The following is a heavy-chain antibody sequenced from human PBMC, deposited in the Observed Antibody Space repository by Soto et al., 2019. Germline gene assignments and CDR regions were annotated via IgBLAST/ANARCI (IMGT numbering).Heavy chain of an antibody. CDR3: ARDSLSSSYFDY. J-gene: IGHJ4*02. CDR2: ISSSSSYI. V-gene: IGHV3-21*01. D-gene: IGHD6-6*01. CDR1: GFTFSSYS. Sequence: EVQLVESGGGLVKPGGSLRLSCAASGFTFSSYSMNWVRQAPGKGLEWVSSISSSSSYIYYADSVKGRFTISRDNAKNSLYLQMYSLRAEDTAVYYCARDSLSSSYFDYWGQGTLVTVSS.